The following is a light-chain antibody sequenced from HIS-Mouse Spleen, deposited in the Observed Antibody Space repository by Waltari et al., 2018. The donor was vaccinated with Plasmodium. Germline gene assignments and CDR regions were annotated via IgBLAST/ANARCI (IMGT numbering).Light chain of an antibody. V-gene: IGLV1-47*01. Sequence: QSVLTQPPSASGTPGQRVTISCSGTSSNIGRNYVYWYQPLPGTAPKLLTYRNNHRPSGVPDRCSGSKSGTSASLAISGLRSEDEADYDCAAWYDSLSGWVFGGGTKLTVL. CDR2: RNN. CDR3: AAWYDSLSGWV. J-gene: IGLJ3*02. CDR1: SSNIGRNY.